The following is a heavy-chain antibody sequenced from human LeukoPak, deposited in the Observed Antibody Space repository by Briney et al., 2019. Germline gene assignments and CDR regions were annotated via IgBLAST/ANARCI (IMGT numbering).Heavy chain of an antibody. CDR1: GVPITYYY. CDR2: MYYSGDS. CDR3: ARELPSTGNWFDP. V-gene: IGHV4-59*01. J-gene: IGHJ5*02. D-gene: IGHD1-14*01. Sequence: SETLSLTCNISGVPITYYYWSWIRLAPRRGLEWIGYMYYSGDSNSNPSLEGRVTMSADTSTNQFSLRLTSVTAADTAIYYCARELPSTGNWFDPWGQGNLVTVSS.